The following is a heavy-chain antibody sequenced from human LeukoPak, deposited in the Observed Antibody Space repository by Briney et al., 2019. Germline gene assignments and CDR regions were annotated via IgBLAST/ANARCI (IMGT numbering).Heavy chain of an antibody. CDR2: ISSSGANT. V-gene: IGHV3-23*01. J-gene: IGHJ1*01. Sequence: PGGSLRLSCAASGFTFTNYAITWVRQAPGKGLEWVSTISSSGANTYYANSVRGRFTISRDNSKNTLYLQMNSLRAEETAVYYCAKDGHYDSSGFTLQYWGQGTLVTVSS. D-gene: IGHD3-22*01. CDR1: GFTFTNYA. CDR3: AKDGHYDSSGFTLQY.